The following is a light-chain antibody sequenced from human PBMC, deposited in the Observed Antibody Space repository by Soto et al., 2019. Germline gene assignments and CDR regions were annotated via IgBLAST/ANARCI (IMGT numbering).Light chain of an antibody. CDR3: SSYTTSNTRQIV. J-gene: IGLJ1*01. V-gene: IGLV2-14*03. Sequence: QSVLTQPASVSGSPGQSITISCTGTSSDVGGYNYVSWYQHHPGKAPKFMIYDVSNRPSGVSNRFSGSKSGNTASLTISGLQAEDEADYYCSSYTTSNTRQIVFGTGTKLTVL. CDR1: SSDVGGYNY. CDR2: DVS.